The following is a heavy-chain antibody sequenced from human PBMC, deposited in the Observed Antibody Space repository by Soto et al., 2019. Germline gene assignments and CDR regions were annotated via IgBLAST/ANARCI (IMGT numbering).Heavy chain of an antibody. V-gene: IGHV3-30*18. D-gene: IGHD2-15*01. J-gene: IGHJ4*02. CDR3: VKGSEVARQELDY. Sequence: QVQLVESGGSVVQPGRSLRLSCAASGFSFSNCGMHWVRQNPGKGLEWVAAISSDGSDKYYSESVKGRFTISRDNSKNTLFLQMNSLRVEDTAVYYCVKGSEVARQELDYWGQGTLVTVSS. CDR1: GFSFSNCG. CDR2: ISSDGSDK.